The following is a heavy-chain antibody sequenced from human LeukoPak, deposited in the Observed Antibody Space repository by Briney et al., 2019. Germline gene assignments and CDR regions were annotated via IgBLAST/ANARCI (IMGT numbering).Heavy chain of an antibody. J-gene: IGHJ4*02. D-gene: IGHD4-17*01. V-gene: IGHV1-24*01. CDR2: FDPEDGET. CDR1: GYTLTGLS. CDR3: ASRSVVDGDYVPFDY. Sequence: ASVKVSCKVSGYTLTGLSMHWVRQAPGKGLEWMGGFDPEDGETIYAQKFQGRVTMTEDTSTDAAYMELSCLRSEDTAVYYCASRSVVDGDYVPFDYWGQGTLVTVSS.